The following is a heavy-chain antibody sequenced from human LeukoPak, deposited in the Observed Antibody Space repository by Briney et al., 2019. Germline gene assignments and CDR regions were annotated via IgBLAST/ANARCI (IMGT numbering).Heavy chain of an antibody. CDR1: GGSISSSSYY. CDR2: IYYSGST. J-gene: IGHJ5*02. D-gene: IGHD2-2*01. Sequence: SETLSLTCTVSGGSISSSSYYWGWIRQPPGKGLEWIGSIYYSGSTYYNPSLKSRLTMSVDTSKNQFSLKLSSVTAADTAVYYSGRRDRYCSSTSCYGHRFDPWGQGTLVTVSS. CDR3: GRRDRYCSSTSCYGHRFDP. V-gene: IGHV4-39*01.